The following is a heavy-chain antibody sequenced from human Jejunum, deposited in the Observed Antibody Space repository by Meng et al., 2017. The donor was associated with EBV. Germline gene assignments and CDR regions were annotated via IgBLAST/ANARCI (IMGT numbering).Heavy chain of an antibody. V-gene: IGHV4-39*01. CDR2: LYFSRST. J-gene: IGHJ4*01. CDR3: ARRGSSSGWYSYDY. Sequence: GPGLVNPSEPLSLPRTACGRSISSSTNYSCSIRQPPGKGLELIGSLYFSRSTYANPSLNSRVTISADTSNNQFSLKLSSVTAADTAVYYCARRGSSSGWYSYDYCGQGTLVAVSS. D-gene: IGHD6-19*01. CDR1: GRSISSSTNY.